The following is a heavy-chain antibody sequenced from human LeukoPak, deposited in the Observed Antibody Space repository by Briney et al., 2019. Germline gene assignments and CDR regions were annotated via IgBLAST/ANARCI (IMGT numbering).Heavy chain of an antibody. CDR1: GFTFSSYW. D-gene: IGHD2-2*01. J-gene: IGHJ4*02. V-gene: IGHV3-7*01. CDR3: ARARVLDY. CDR2: IKQDGSEK. Sequence: PGGSLRLSCVASGFTFSSYWMSWVRQAPGKGLEWVANIKQDGSEKYYVDSVKGRFTISRDNAKNSLYLQMNSLRAEDTAVYYCARARVLDYWGQGTLVTVSS.